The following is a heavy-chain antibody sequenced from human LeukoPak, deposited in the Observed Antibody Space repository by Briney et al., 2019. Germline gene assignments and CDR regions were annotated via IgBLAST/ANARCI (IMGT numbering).Heavy chain of an antibody. CDR3: ARVPWGYYYYMDV. CDR2: MHTSGST. J-gene: IGHJ6*03. CDR1: GGSISSYY. V-gene: IGHV4-4*07. Sequence: SETLSLTCSVSGGSISSYYWSWIRQPAGKGLEWIGRMHTSGSTNYNPSLKSRVTMSVDTSKNQFSLKLSSVTAADTAVYYCARVPWGYYYYMDVWGKGTTVTVSS. D-gene: IGHD3-16*01.